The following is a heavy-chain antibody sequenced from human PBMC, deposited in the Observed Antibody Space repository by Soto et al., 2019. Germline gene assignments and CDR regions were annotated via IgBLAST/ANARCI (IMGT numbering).Heavy chain of an antibody. J-gene: IGHJ4*02. CDR3: ARDRYDSSGYYYYFDY. CDR2: INPSGGST. D-gene: IGHD3-22*01. Sequence: ASVKVSCKASGYTFTSYYIHWVRRAPGEGLEWMGIINPSGGSTSYAQKFQGRVTMTRDTSTSTVYMELSSLRSEDTAVYYCARDRYDSSGYYYYFDYWGQGTLVTVSS. V-gene: IGHV1-46*01. CDR1: GYTFTSYY.